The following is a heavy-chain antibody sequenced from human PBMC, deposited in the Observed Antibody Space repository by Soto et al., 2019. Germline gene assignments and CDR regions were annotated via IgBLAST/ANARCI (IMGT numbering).Heavy chain of an antibody. J-gene: IGHJ6*02. Sequence: SETLSLTCTVSGGSISSYYWSWIRQPPGKGLEWIGCIYYSGNTNYNPSLKSRVTISVDTSKSQFSLNLSSVTAADTAIYFCARVPVRMYYRVWSYQNYYFVMYVCGQGTTGTGSS. V-gene: IGHV4-59*12. D-gene: IGHD3-10*01. CDR1: GGSISSYY. CDR2: IYYSGNT. CDR3: ARVPVRMYYRVWSYQNYYFVMYV.